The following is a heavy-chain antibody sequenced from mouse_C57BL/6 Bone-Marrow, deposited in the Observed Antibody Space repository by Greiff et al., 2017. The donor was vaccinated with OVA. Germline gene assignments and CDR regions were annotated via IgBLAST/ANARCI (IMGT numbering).Heavy chain of an antibody. D-gene: IGHD2-10*01. J-gene: IGHJ2*01. CDR3: AREGALLGFDY. V-gene: IGHV1-81*01. CDR2: IYPRSGNT. Sequence: VQLQESGAELARPGASVKLSCKASGYTFTSYGISWVKQRTGQGLEWIGEIYPRSGNTYYNEKFKGKATLTADKSSSTAYMELRSLTSEDSAVYFCAREGALLGFDYWGQGTTLTVSS. CDR1: GYTFTSYG.